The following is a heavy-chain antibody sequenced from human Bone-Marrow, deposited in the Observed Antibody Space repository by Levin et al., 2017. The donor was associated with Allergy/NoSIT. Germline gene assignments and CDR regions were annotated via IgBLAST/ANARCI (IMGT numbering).Heavy chain of an antibody. J-gene: IGHJ4*02. D-gene: IGHD5-18*01. CDR1: GFPFSSYG. V-gene: IGHV3-30*18. CDR2: ISYDGSNK. Sequence: LSLTCAASGFPFSSYGMHWVRQAPGKGLEWVAVISYDGSNKYYADSVKGRFTISRDNSKNTLYLQMNSLRAEDTAVYYCAKGPWIQLWLVRLTRIYGGLDYWGQGTLVTVSS. CDR3: AKGPWIQLWLVRLTRIYGGLDY.